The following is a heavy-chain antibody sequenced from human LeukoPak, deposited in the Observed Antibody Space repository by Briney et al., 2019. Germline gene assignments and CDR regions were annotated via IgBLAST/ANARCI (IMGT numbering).Heavy chain of an antibody. D-gene: IGHD5-18*01. CDR2: IYPGDSDT. CDR3: ARADTAMADY. J-gene: IGHJ4*02. CDR1: GYTFARNW. V-gene: IGHV5-51*03. Sequence: KPGESLKISCKGSGYTFARNWIGWVRQMPGRGLEWMGTIYPGDSDTRYSPSFQGQVTISADKSISTAYLQWSSLKASDTAMYYCARADTAMADYWGQGTLVTVSS.